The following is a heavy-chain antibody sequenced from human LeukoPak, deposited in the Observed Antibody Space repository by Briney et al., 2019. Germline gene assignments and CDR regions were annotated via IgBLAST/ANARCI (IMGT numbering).Heavy chain of an antibody. CDR1: GFSVDSVF. V-gene: IGHV3-66*01. CDR3: ARGNSGTTTFDF. D-gene: IGHD3-10*01. Sequence: GGSLRLSCRASGFSVDSVFMNWVRQPPGKGLEWVSFIMPGGHMDYTDSVKGRFTISRDSFKNTLSLQMNSLRVDDSAVYFCARGNSGTTTFDFWGQGTLVTVSS. J-gene: IGHJ4*02. CDR2: IMPGGHM.